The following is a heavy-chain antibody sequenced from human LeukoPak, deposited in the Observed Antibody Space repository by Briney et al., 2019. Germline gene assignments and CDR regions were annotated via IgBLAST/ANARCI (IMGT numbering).Heavy chain of an antibody. CDR3: ARHEVVASITSFAY. CDR1: GYTFTSYW. Sequence: GESLKISCKGSGYTFTSYWIGWVRQMPGKGLEWIGIIYPGDSDLRYNPSFQGQVTISADRSISTAYLQWSSLEASDTAMYYCARHEVVASITSFAYWGQGTLVTVSS. CDR2: IYPGDSDL. J-gene: IGHJ4*02. V-gene: IGHV5-51*01. D-gene: IGHD5-12*01.